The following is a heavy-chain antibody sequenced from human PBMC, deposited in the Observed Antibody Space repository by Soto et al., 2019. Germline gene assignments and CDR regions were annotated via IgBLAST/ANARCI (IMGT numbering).Heavy chain of an antibody. Sequence: QVQLQESGPGLVKPSETLSLTCTVSGGSISSYYWIWIRQPPGKGLEWIGYIYYSGSTNYNPSLKSRVTISVDTSKNQFFLKLSSVTAADTAVYYCARSRMVRGVMLFDYWGQGTLVTVSS. D-gene: IGHD3-10*01. CDR1: GGSISSYY. V-gene: IGHV4-59*01. CDR2: IYYSGST. CDR3: ARSRMVRGVMLFDY. J-gene: IGHJ4*02.